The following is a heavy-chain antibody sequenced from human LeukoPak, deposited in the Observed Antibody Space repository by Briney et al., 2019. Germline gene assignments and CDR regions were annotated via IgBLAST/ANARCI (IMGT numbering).Heavy chain of an antibody. V-gene: IGHV3-23*01. D-gene: IGHD1-26*01. J-gene: IGHJ6*02. CDR1: GFTFSDYA. CDR2: ASYYVGKQ. CDR3: VKDRGGSPFYGMDV. Sequence: PGGSLTLSCAASGFTFSDYAMSWVRQAPGKGLEWVSTASYYVGKQYHADSVRGRFTVSRDNSRNTVSLQMSSLRAEDTAVYYCVKDRGGSPFYGMDVWGQGTTVTVSS.